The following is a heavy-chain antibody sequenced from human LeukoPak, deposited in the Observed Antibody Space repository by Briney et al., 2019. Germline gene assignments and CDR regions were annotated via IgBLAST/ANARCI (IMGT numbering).Heavy chain of an antibody. D-gene: IGHD3-3*01. CDR2: IYTSGST. CDR1: GGSISSYY. CDR3: AREMGYDFWSANGYYYMEV. Sequence: SETLSLTCTVSGGSISSYYWSWIRQPAGKGLEWIGRIYTSGSTNYNPSLKSRVTMSVDTSKNQFSLKLSSVTAADTAVYYCAREMGYDFWSANGYYYMEVWGKGTTVTVSS. J-gene: IGHJ6*03. V-gene: IGHV4-4*07.